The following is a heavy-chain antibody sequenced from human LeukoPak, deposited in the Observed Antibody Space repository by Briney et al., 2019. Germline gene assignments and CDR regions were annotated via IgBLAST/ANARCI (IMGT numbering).Heavy chain of an antibody. V-gene: IGHV3-23*01. J-gene: IGHJ5*02. D-gene: IGHD2-2*01. CDR3: AKDGKGYCSSTSCKNWFDP. CDR1: GFTFSSYA. CDR2: ISGSGGST. Sequence: GGSLRLSCAASGFTFSSYAMSWVRQAPGKGLEWVPAISGSGGSTYYADSVKGRFTIPRDNSKNTLYLQMNSLRAEDTAVYYCAKDGKGYCSSTSCKNWFDPWGQGTLVTVSS.